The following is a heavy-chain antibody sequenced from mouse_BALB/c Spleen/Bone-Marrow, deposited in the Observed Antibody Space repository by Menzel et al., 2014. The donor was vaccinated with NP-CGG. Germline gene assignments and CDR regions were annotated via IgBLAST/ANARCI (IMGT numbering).Heavy chain of an antibody. CDR1: GYTFTSYW. V-gene: IGHV1-69*02. D-gene: IGHD2-2*01. Sequence: QVQLKESGAELVKPGASVKLSCKASGYTFTSYWMHWVKQRPGQGLEWIGEIDPSDSYTNYNQKFKGKATLTVDKSSSTAYMQLSSLPSEDSAVYYCARGGNGYDGYWCFDVWGAGTTVTVSS. CDR3: ARGGNGYDGYWCFDV. J-gene: IGHJ1*01. CDR2: IDPSDSYT.